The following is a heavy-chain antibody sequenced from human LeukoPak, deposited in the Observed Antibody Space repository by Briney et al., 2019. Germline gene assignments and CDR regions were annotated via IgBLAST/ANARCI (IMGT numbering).Heavy chain of an antibody. Sequence: GGSLRLSCAASGLTFSSYWMSWVRQAPGKGLEWVANIKQDGSVEYYVVSVKGRLTISRDNAKESLYLQMNSLRAEDTAVYYCARIGYSSSSFDFWGQGTLVTVSS. CDR2: IKQDGSVE. J-gene: IGHJ4*02. CDR1: GLTFSSYW. V-gene: IGHV3-7*05. D-gene: IGHD6-6*01. CDR3: ARIGYSSSSFDF.